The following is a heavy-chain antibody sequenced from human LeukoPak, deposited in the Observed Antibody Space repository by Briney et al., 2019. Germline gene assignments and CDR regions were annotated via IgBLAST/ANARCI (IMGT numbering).Heavy chain of an antibody. CDR2: INPNSGGT. Sequence: ASVKVSCKGSGYTFTRYYIHWVRQAPGQRLEWMGWINPNSGGTNYAQKFQGRVTMTRDTSISTAYMELSRLRSDDTAVFYCATSRGYCSSASCTPFDYWGQGTLVTVSS. D-gene: IGHD2-2*01. CDR3: ATSRGYCSSASCTPFDY. CDR1: GYTFTRYY. V-gene: IGHV1-2*02. J-gene: IGHJ4*02.